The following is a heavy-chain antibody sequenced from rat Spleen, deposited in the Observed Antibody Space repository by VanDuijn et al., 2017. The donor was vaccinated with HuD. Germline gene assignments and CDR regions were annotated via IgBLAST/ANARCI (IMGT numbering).Heavy chain of an antibody. V-gene: IGHV5-46*01. D-gene: IGHD1-12*02. CDR1: GFSFSSFP. CDR2: ISPSGAST. J-gene: IGHJ2*01. CDR3: ARRAALMA. Sequence: EVQLVESGGGLVQPGRSLKLSCAASGFSFSSFPMAWVRQAPKKGLEWVASISPSGASTHYRDSVKGRFTISRDHAKSILYLQMDSLRSEDTATYYCARRAALMAWGQGVMVTVSS.